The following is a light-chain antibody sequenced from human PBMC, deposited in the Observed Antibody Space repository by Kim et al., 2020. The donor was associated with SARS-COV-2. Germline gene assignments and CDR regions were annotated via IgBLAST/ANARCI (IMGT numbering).Light chain of an antibody. J-gene: IGKJ4*01. V-gene: IGKV3-20*01. CDR1: QSVSSGY. CDR3: QQYGSSLLT. CDR2: GAS. Sequence: EIVLTQSPGTLSLSPGERATLSCRASQSVSSGYLAWYQQKPGQAPRLLIHGASSRATGIPDRFSGSGSGTDFTLTISRLEPEDFAVYYCQQYGSSLLTFGGGTKVDIK.